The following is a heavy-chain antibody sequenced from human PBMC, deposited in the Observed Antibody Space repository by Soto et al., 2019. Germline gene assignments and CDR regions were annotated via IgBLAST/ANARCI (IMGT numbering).Heavy chain of an antibody. J-gene: IGHJ5*02. CDR2: INPNSGGT. CDR1: GYTFTGYY. V-gene: IGHV1-2*02. D-gene: IGHD3-3*01. Sequence: ASVKVSCKASGYTFTGYYMHWVRQAPGQGLEWMGWINPNSGGTNYAQKFQGRVTMTRDTSISTAYMELSRLRSDDTAVYYCARVMFLERFSPLDPWGQGTLVTVSS. CDR3: ARVMFLERFSPLDP.